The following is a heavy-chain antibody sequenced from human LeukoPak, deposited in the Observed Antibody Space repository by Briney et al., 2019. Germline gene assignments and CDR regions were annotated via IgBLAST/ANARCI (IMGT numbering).Heavy chain of an antibody. D-gene: IGHD2-15*01. CDR3: ARDLGHCSGGSCHPVAFDI. J-gene: IGHJ3*02. CDR2: IKSDETST. V-gene: IGHV3-74*01. CDR1: GFTFNKDW. Sequence: PGGSLRLSCAASGFTFNKDWMHWVRHVPGKGLVWVSRIKSDETSTACADSVRGRFTISRDNAKNMLYLQMNSLRAEDTAVYYCARDLGHCSGGSCHPVAFDIWGQGTMVTVSS.